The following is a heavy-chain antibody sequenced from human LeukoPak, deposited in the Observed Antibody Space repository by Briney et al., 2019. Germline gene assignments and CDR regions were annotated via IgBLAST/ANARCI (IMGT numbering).Heavy chain of an antibody. CDR2: ISGSGGST. D-gene: IGHD3-10*01. J-gene: IGHJ4*02. CDR3: AKASAYYGSGSYSDY. V-gene: IGHV3-23*01. Sequence: PGGSLRLSCAASGFTFSSFAMSWVRQAPGKGLDWVSAISGSGGSTDYGDSVKGRFTISRDNSKNTLYLQMNSLRAEDTAVYYCAKASAYYGSGSYSDYWGQGTLVTVSS. CDR1: GFTFSSFA.